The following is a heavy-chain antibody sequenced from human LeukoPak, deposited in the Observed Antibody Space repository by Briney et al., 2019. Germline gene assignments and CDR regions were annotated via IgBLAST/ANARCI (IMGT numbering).Heavy chain of an antibody. CDR2: INHSGST. J-gene: IGHJ4*02. CDR1: GGSFSGYY. Sequence: SETLSLTCAVYGGSFSGYYWSWIRQPPGKGLEWIGEINHSGSTNYNPSLKSRVTISVDTSKNQFSLKLSSVTAADTAVYYCARRLGGEATKNGFDYWGQGTLVTVSS. D-gene: IGHD3-16*01. CDR3: ARRLGGEATKNGFDY. V-gene: IGHV4-34*01.